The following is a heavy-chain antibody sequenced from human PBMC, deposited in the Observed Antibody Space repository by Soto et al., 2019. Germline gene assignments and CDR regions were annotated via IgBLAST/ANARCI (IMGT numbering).Heavy chain of an antibody. Sequence: QVQLVESGGGVVQPGRSLRLSCAASGFIFSSYAMHWVRQAPGKGLEWVAVMSYDGKNKYYADSVKGRFTISRDNSENTLYLQMNSLTPEDTAVYYCAKGGGLLWFGEQDYWGQGTLVTVSS. J-gene: IGHJ4*02. V-gene: IGHV3-30*18. CDR1: GFIFSSYA. D-gene: IGHD3-10*01. CDR3: AKGGGLLWFGEQDY. CDR2: MSYDGKNK.